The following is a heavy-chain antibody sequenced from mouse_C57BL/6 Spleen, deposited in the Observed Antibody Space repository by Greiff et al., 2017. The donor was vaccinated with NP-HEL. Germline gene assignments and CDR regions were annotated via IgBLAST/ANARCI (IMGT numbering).Heavy chain of an antibody. Sequence: QVQLQQPGAELVKPGASVKLSCKASGYTFTSYWMHWVKQRPEQGLEWIGMIHPNSGSTNYNEKFKSKATLTVDKSSSTAYMQLSSLTSEDSAVYYCARRDYGSPFDYWGQGTTLTVSS. CDR2: IHPNSGST. D-gene: IGHD1-1*01. CDR1: GYTFTSYW. V-gene: IGHV1-64*01. J-gene: IGHJ2*01. CDR3: ARRDYGSPFDY.